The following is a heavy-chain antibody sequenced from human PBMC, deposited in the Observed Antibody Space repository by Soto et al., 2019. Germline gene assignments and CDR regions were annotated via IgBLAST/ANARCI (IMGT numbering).Heavy chain of an antibody. Sequence: QLQLLESGPGLVKASETLSLTCSVSGGSISTSRSYWAWIRQPPGKGLERLANIFYGGSTFYTPSLARRFSVSVDTSKNEFSLKLRSVTAADTAVYYCARQPTTGDTDLWFDPWGQGTLVTVSS. D-gene: IGHD2-21*01. J-gene: IGHJ5*02. CDR2: IFYGGST. CDR3: ARQPTTGDTDLWFDP. V-gene: IGHV4-39*01. CDR1: GGSISTSRSY.